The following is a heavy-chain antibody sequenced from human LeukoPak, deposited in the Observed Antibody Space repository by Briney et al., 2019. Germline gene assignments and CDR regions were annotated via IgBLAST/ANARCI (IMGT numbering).Heavy chain of an antibody. V-gene: IGHV3-33*01. CDR2: IWYDGSKK. J-gene: IGHJ4*02. CDR1: GFTFSSYG. CDR3: ARVSPEIVAVTGTGAPDY. Sequence: PGRSLRLSCAASGFTFSSYGMHWVRQAPGKGLEWVAVIWYDGSKKYYADSVKGRFTISRDNSKNTVYLQMNSLRAEDTAVYYCARVSPEIVAVTGTGAPDYWGQGTLVTVSS. D-gene: IGHD2-21*02.